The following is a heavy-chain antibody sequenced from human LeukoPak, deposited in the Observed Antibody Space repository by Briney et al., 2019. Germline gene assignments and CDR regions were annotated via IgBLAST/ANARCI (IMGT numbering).Heavy chain of an antibody. J-gene: IGHJ4*02. Sequence: PSETLSLTCTVSGASISSYYWSWTRQPPGKGLEWMGYIYYSASTTYNPSLKSRVTISVDTSKNQFCLKLSSVTAAGTAVYYCAASYCSGGSCYGFDVKYYFDYWGQGTLVSVSS. CDR3: AASYCSGGSCYGFDVKYYFDY. CDR1: GASISSYY. V-gene: IGHV4-59*08. CDR2: IYYSAST. D-gene: IGHD2-15*01.